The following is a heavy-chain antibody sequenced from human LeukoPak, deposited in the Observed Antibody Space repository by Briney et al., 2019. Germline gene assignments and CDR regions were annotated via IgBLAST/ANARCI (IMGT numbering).Heavy chain of an antibody. CDR3: ARGAGWNFFEY. Sequence: PGGSLRLSCAASGFTVSSYYMSWVRQAPGKGLEWVSVFYVSGPTYYADSVQGRFTISRDNSKNTVHLQMNSLRAEDTAVYYCARGAGWNFFEYWGHGTLVTVSS. CDR2: FYVSGPT. D-gene: IGHD6-19*01. J-gene: IGHJ4*01. V-gene: IGHV3-66*02. CDR1: GFTVSSYY.